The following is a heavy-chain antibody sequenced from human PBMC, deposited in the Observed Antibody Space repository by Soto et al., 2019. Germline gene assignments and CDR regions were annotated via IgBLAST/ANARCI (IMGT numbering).Heavy chain of an antibody. CDR2: IIPILGIA. D-gene: IGHD3-16*01. J-gene: IGHJ6*02. CDR1: GGTFSSYT. V-gene: IGHV1-69*02. CDR3: ARRKGDYYYGMDV. Sequence: QVQLVQSGAEVKKPGSSVKVSCKASGGTFSSYTISWVRQAPGQGLEWMGRIIPILGIANYAQKFQGRVTITADKXTSTAYMELSSLRSEDTAVYYCARRKGDYYYGMDVWGQGTTVTVSS.